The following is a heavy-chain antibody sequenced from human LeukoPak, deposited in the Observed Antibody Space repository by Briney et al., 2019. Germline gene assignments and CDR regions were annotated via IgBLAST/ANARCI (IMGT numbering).Heavy chain of an antibody. CDR1: GYTFIDYY. V-gene: IGHV1-2*02. Sequence: SGKVSCKASGYTFIDYYIHWVRQAPGQGLEWMGWINPYSGGTNYAQKFQGRVTMTGDTSISTTYMELSSLRSDDTAVYYCARAYGDNSIDHFQHWGQGTLVTVSS. D-gene: IGHD4-23*01. J-gene: IGHJ1*01. CDR2: INPYSGGT. CDR3: ARAYGDNSIDHFQH.